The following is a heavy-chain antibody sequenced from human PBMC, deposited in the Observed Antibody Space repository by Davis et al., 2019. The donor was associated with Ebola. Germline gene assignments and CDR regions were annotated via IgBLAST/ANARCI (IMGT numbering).Heavy chain of an antibody. V-gene: IGHV1-46*01. CDR2: INPSGGDT. J-gene: IGHJ4*02. CDR3: ARAQFPTTSDH. Sequence: AASVKVSCKASGYSFTSYYMHWVRQAPGQGLEWMGMINPSGGDTRYAQKFQGRVTMTRDTSTSTVYMEVGSLRSDDTAVYFCARAQFPTTSDHWGQGTLVTVSS. D-gene: IGHD1-1*01. CDR1: GYSFTSYY.